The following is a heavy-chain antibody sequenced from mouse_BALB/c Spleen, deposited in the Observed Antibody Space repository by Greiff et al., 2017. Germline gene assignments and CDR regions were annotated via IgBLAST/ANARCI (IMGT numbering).Heavy chain of an antibody. V-gene: IGHV14-3*02. CDR2: IDPANGNT. CDR1: GFNIKDSY. Sequence: EVQLQQSGAELVKPGASVKLSCTASGFNIKDSYMHWVKQRPEQGLEWIGRIDPANGNTKYDPKFQGKATITADTSSNTAYLQLSSLTSEDTAVYYCAHVRGLAYWGQGTLVTVSA. J-gene: IGHJ3*01. D-gene: IGHD2-14*01. CDR3: AHVRGLAY.